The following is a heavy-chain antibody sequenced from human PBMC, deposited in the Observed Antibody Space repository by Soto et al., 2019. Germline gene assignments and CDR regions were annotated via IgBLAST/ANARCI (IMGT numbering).Heavy chain of an antibody. CDR2: INPNSGGT. J-gene: IGHJ6*03. CDR1: GYTFTGYY. CDR3: AREGSGYSSSTDINYYYYYMDV. D-gene: IGHD6-6*01. V-gene: IGHV1-2*04. Sequence: ASVKVSCKASGYTFTGYYMHWVRQAPGQGLEWMGWINPNSGGTNYAQKFQGWVTMTRDTSISTAYMELSRLRSDDTAVYYCAREGSGYSSSTDINYYYYYMDVWGKGTTVTVSS.